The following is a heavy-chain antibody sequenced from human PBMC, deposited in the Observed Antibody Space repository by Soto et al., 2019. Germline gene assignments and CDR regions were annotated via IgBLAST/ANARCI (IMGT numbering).Heavy chain of an antibody. D-gene: IGHD5-18*01. CDR3: ARNSPYHDAFDI. CDR2: IIPIFGTA. J-gene: IGHJ3*02. Sequence: SVKVSCKASGGTFSSYAISWLRQAPGQGLEWMGGIIPIFGTANYAQKFQGRVTITADESTSTAYMELSSLRSEDTAVYYCARNSPYHDAFDIWGQGTMVTVSS. V-gene: IGHV1-69*13. CDR1: GGTFSSYA.